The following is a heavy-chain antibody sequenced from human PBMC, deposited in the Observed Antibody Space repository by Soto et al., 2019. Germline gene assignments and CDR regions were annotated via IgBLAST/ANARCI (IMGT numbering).Heavy chain of an antibody. Sequence: GGSLRLSCSASGFTFSSYAMHWVRQAPGKGLEYVSAISSNGGSTYYADSVKGRFTISRDNSKNTLYLQMSSLRAEDTAVYYCVKTPPTMIVVAHFDYWGQGTPVTVSS. J-gene: IGHJ4*02. D-gene: IGHD3-22*01. V-gene: IGHV3-64D*06. CDR1: GFTFSSYA. CDR3: VKTPPTMIVVAHFDY. CDR2: ISSNGGST.